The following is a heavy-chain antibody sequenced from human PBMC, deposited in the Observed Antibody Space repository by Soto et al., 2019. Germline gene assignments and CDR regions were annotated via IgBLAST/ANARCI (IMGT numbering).Heavy chain of an antibody. J-gene: IGHJ4*02. CDR2: IDPSDSYT. V-gene: IGHV5-10-1*01. CDR3: ARQASSTXFTDFDY. D-gene: IGHD6-13*01. CDR1: GYNFTSYW. Sequence: PGESLKISCKGSGYNFTSYWITWVRQMPGKGLEWMGRIDPSDSYTNYSPSFQGHVTISTDKSISTAYLEWSSLKASDTAMFYCARQASSTXFTDFDYWGQGTLVTVSS.